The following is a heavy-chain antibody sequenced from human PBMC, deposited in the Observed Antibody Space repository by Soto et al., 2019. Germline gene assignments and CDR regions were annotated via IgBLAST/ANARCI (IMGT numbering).Heavy chain of an antibody. CDR3: ARDSAIFRLAV. Sequence: GGSLRPSCVASGFTFSNYGMHWVRQAPGKGLGWVAVITYDGRNKYDADSVKGRFTISRDTAQNTLYLQINSLRAEDTAVYYCARDSAIFRLAVWGQGTTVTVSS. CDR2: ITYDGRNK. V-gene: IGHV3-33*05. J-gene: IGHJ6*02. CDR1: GFTFSNYG.